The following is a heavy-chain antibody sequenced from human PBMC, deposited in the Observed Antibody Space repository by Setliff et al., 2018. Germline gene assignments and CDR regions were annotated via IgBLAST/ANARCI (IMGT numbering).Heavy chain of an antibody. CDR1: GDTFSTYA. CDR2: INVANGNT. CDR3: ARMSTSGPHYDY. J-gene: IGHJ4*02. D-gene: IGHD2-8*02. V-gene: IGHV1-3*01. Sequence: ASVKVSCKASGDTFSTYALSWVRQAPGQGLEWMGWINVANGNTRYSQKLQGRVTITMDTPATTVYMEVTSLRSEDTAVYYCARMSTSGPHYDYWGQGTLVTVSS.